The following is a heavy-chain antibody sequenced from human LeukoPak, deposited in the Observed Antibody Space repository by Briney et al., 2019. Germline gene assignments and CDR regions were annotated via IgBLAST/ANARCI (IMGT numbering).Heavy chain of an antibody. Sequence: SVKVSCKASGYTFTGYYMHWVRQAPGQGLEWMGGIIPIFGTANYAQKFQGRVTITADESTSTAYMELSSLRSEDTAVYYCARGRNPYYDSSGIDYWGQGTLVTVSS. CDR1: GYTFTGYY. CDR2: IIPIFGTA. V-gene: IGHV1-69*13. D-gene: IGHD3-22*01. CDR3: ARGRNPYYDSSGIDY. J-gene: IGHJ4*02.